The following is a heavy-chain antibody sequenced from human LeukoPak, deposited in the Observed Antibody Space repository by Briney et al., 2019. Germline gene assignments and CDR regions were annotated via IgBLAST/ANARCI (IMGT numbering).Heavy chain of an antibody. J-gene: IGHJ4*02. V-gene: IGHV4-38-2*02. CDR1: GYSISSGYY. D-gene: IGHD2-2*01. CDR2: IYHSGST. Sequence: SETLSLTCSVSGYSISSGYYWGWIRQPPGKELEWIGSIYHSGSTYYNPSLKSRVTISVDTSKNQFSLKLSSVTASDTAVYYCARDTLGYCSSTSCREDTDWGQGTLVTVSS. CDR3: ARDTLGYCSSTSCREDTD.